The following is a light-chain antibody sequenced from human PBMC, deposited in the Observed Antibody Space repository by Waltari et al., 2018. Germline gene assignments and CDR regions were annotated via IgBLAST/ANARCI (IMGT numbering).Light chain of an antibody. V-gene: IGKV1-12*01. CDR3: QQANSFPLT. CDR1: QAIRDW. Sequence: DIQMTQSPSSVSASVGDRVTITCRASQAIRDWLVWYQQKPGRAPNLLMYGASTLRSGVPSRFSGSGSGTEFTLTIDSLQPEDFATYFCQQANSFPLTFGVGTKV. CDR2: GAS. J-gene: IGKJ4*01.